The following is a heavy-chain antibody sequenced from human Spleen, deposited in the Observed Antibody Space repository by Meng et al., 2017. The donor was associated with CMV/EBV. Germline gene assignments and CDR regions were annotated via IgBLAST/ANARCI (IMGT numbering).Heavy chain of an antibody. CDR3: ARDVSRLGYFDY. Sequence: GSLRLSCSVSGVSVSSGSFYWSWIRQPPGKGLEWLGHVYFSGGVDYNPSLKGRVTISVDTSKNKFSLRVRSVTAADTAVYYCARDVSRLGYFDYWGQGTLVTVSS. V-gene: IGHV4-61*01. J-gene: IGHJ4*02. D-gene: IGHD5/OR15-5a*01. CDR2: VYFSGGV. CDR1: GVSVSSGSFY.